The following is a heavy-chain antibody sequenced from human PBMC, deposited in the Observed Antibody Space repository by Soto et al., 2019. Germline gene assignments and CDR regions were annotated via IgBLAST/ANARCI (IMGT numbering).Heavy chain of an antibody. CDR2: VYHSGTT. Sequence: QVQLQESGPGLVEPSGTLSLTCAVSGASIGTNNWGSWFRQPPGKGLEWIGDVYHSGTTNCNPSLKSRVTISIDKSKNQFSLTLTSMTAADTALYYCAVPGRGDFDYWSQGTLVTVSS. D-gene: IGHD5-12*01. J-gene: IGHJ4*02. CDR1: GASIGTNNW. CDR3: AVPGRGDFDY. V-gene: IGHV4-4*02.